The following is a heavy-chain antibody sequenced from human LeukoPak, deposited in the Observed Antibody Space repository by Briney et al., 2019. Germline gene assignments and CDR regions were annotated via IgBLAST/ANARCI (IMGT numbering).Heavy chain of an antibody. D-gene: IGHD3-9*01. CDR2: ISAYNGNT. V-gene: IGHV1-18*04. CDR1: GYTFTGYY. Sequence: ASVKVSCKASGYTFTGYYMHWVRQAPGQGLEWMGWISAYNGNTNYAQKLQGRVTMTTDTSTSTAYMELRSLRSDDTAVYYCARDTYYDISNDYWGQGTLVTVSS. J-gene: IGHJ4*02. CDR3: ARDTYYDISNDY.